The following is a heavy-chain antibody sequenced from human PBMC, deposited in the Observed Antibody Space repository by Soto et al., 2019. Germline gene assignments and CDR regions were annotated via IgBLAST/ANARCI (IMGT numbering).Heavy chain of an antibody. Sequence: GGSLRLSCAASGFTFSSYSMNWVRQAPGKGLEWVSYISSSSTIYYADSVKGRFTISRDNAKNSLYLQMNSLRDEDTAVYYCARVGSSRYYYYGMDVWGQGTTVTVSS. J-gene: IGHJ6*02. CDR2: ISSSSTI. CDR3: ARVGSSRYYYYGMDV. V-gene: IGHV3-48*02. CDR1: GFTFSSYS. D-gene: IGHD1-26*01.